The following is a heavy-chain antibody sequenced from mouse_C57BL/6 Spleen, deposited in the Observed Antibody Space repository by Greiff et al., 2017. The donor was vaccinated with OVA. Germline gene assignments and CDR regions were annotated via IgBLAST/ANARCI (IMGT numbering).Heavy chain of an antibody. CDR2: IYPRSGNT. CDR1: GYTFTSYG. CDR3: ARGGGFAY. J-gene: IGHJ3*01. V-gene: IGHV1-81*01. Sequence: VQLQQSGAELARPGASVKLSCKASGYTFTSYGISWVKQRTGQGLEWIGEIYPRSGNTYYNEKFKGKATLTADKSSSTAYMELRSLTSEDSAVCFWARGGGFAYWGQGTLVTVSA.